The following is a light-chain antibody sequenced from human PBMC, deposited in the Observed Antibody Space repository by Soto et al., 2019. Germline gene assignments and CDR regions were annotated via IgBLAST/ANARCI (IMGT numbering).Light chain of an antibody. V-gene: IGKV3-15*01. Sequence: EILVTHSPATLAVSAGERATRCCRASQSVSSNLAWYQQKPGQAPRLLIYGASTRATGIPARFSGSGSGTDFTLTISRLEPEDFAVYYCQQYGSSGTFGQGTKVDIK. CDR1: QSVSSN. J-gene: IGKJ1*01. CDR2: GAS. CDR3: QQYGSSGT.